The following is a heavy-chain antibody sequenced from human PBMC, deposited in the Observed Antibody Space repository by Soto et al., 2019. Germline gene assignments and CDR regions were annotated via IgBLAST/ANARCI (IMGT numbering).Heavy chain of an antibody. CDR1: GYTFSNFYT. D-gene: IGHD3-10*01. CDR2: IIPMVGMS. V-gene: IGHV1-69*02. CDR3: ATSYGSGSRPFDS. Sequence: SVKVSCKASGYTFSNFYTFSWVRQAPGQGLEWMGRIIPMVGMSNYAQKFQGRVTIIADRSTNTTYMQLSSLRSEDTALYYCATSYGSGSRPFDSWGQGTPVTVSS. J-gene: IGHJ4*02.